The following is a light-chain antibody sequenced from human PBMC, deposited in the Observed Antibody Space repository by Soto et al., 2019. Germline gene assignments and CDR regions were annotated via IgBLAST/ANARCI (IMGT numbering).Light chain of an antibody. CDR2: DAS. J-gene: IGKJ5*01. CDR1: QSFSSY. CDR3: QSRVT. V-gene: IGKV3-11*01. Sequence: EIVLTQSPATLSLSPGERATLSCRASQSFSSYLAWYQQKPGQAPRLLIYDASNRATGIPARFSGSGSGSDFTLTISSLEPEDFAVYYCQSRVTFGQGTRLEIK.